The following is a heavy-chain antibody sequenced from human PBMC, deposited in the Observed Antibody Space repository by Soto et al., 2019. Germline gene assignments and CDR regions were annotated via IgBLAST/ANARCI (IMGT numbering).Heavy chain of an antibody. CDR2: ISAGGGST. CDR3: AKGAGYCSGGSCDSPLDV. V-gene: IGHV3-23*01. J-gene: IGHJ6*02. D-gene: IGHD2-15*01. Sequence: EVQLLESGGGLGQPGGFLRLSCAASGFTFSSYAMSWVRQAPGKGLEWVSAISAGGGSTYYADSVKGRFTISRDNSKNTLYLQMNSLRAEDTALYYCAKGAGYCSGGSCDSPLDVWGQGTTVTVSS. CDR1: GFTFSSYA.